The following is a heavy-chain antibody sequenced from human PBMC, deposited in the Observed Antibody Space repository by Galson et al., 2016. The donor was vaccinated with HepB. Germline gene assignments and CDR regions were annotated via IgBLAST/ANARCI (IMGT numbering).Heavy chain of an antibody. V-gene: IGHV1-46*01. D-gene: IGHD3-10*01. CDR1: GYIFSTYY. J-gene: IGHJ6*02. CDR3: ARVIWPFNHGSGSFSYYYGMGV. CDR2: INPGGDST. Sequence: SVKVSCKASGYIFSTYYMHWVRQAPGQGLEWMGVINPGGDSTSYAQKFQGRLSVTRDTSTSTLYMQLSSLTSEDTATYYCARVIWPFNHGSGSFSYYYGMGVWGQGTTVTVSS.